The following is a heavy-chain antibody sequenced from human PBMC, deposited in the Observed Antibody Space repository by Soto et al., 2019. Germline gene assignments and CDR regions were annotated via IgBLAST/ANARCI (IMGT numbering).Heavy chain of an antibody. CDR1: GYTFTSYD. Sequence: GASVKVSCKASGYTFTSYDINWVRQATGQGLEWIGWMNPNSGNTGYAQKFQGRVTMNRNTSISTAYMELSSLRSEDTAVYYCARGADYVFWSGPSYGMHFRGNGTTLTLS. CDR2: MNPNSGNT. V-gene: IGHV1-8*01. D-gene: IGHD3-3*01. J-gene: IGHJ6*04. CDR3: ARGADYVFWSGPSYGMHF.